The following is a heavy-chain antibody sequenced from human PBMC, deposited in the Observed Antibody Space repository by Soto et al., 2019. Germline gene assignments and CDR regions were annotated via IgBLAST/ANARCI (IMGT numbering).Heavy chain of an antibody. V-gene: IGHV4-34*01. D-gene: IGHD2-8*02. CDR1: GGSFSGYY. J-gene: IGHJ4*02. Sequence: QVQLQQWGAGLLKPSETLSLTCAVYGGSFSGYYWTWIRQPPGTGLEWIGEINHSGSTNYKPSLKSRVTISVDTSKNQFSLKLTSVTAAVPAVYYCARDKITGLFDYWGQGTLVTVSS. CDR2: INHSGST. CDR3: ARDKITGLFDY.